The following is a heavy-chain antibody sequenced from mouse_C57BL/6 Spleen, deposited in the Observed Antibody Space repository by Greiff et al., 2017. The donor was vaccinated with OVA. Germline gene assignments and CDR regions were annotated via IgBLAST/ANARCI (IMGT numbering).Heavy chain of an antibody. CDR1: GFNIKDYY. V-gene: IGHV14-1*01. J-gene: IGHJ3*01. Sequence: EVKVVESGAELVRPGASVKLSCTASGFNIKDYYMHWVKQRPEQGLEWIGRIDPEDGDTEYAPKFQGKATMTADTSSNTAYLQLSSLTSEDTAVYYCTTCGLLQKAWFAYWGQGTLVTVSA. D-gene: IGHD1-1*01. CDR2: IDPEDGDT. CDR3: TTCGLLQKAWFAY.